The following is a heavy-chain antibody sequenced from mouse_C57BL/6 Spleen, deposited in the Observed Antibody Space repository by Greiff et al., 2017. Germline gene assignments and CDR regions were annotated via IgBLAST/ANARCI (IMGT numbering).Heavy chain of an antibody. J-gene: IGHJ2*01. CDR2: INPYNGGT. D-gene: IGHD1-1*01. Sequence: EVQLQQSGPVLVKPGASVKMSCKASGYTFTDYYMNWVKQSHGKSLEWIGVINPYNGGTSYNQKFKGKATLTVDKSSSTAYMELNSLTSEDSAVYYCARSVVVSYDYFGYWGQGTTLTVSS. V-gene: IGHV1-19*01. CDR1: GYTFTDYY. CDR3: ARSVVVSYDYFGY.